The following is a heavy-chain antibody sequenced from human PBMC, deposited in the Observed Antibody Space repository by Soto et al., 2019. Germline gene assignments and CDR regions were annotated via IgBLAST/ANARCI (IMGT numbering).Heavy chain of an antibody. Sequence: GGSLRLSCAASGFTFSSYSMNWVRQAPGKGLEWVSSISCSTSYIYYADSVKGRFTISRDNAKNSLYLQMNSLRDEDTAVYYCARERTTAYDYWGQGTLVTVSS. CDR1: GFTFSSYS. D-gene: IGHD4-17*01. J-gene: IGHJ4*02. CDR3: ARERTTAYDY. V-gene: IGHV3-21*04. CDR2: ISCSTSYI.